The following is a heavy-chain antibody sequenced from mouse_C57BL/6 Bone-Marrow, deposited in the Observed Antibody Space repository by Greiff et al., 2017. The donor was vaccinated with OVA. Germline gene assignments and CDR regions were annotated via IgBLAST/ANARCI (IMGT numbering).Heavy chain of an antibody. Sequence: EVQLVESGAELVKPGASVKLSCTASGFNIKDYYMHWVKQRTEQGLEWIGRIDPEDGETKYAPKFQGKATITADTSSNTAYLQLSSLTSEDTAVYYCARVTTPHAFCYAMDYWGQGTSVTVSS. J-gene: IGHJ4*01. CDR3: ARVTTPHAFCYAMDY. D-gene: IGHD1-1*01. CDR1: GFNIKDYY. V-gene: IGHV14-2*01. CDR2: IDPEDGET.